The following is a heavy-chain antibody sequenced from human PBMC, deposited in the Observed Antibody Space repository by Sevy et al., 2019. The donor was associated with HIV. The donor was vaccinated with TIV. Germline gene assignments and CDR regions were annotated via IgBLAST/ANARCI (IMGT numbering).Heavy chain of an antibody. CDR2: IKSNTDGGTT. CDR1: EFNFRNVW. D-gene: IGHD2-15*01. J-gene: IGHJ4*02. V-gene: IGHV3-15*01. CDR3: ATINTVGSLAY. Sequence: GGSLRLSCAASEFNFRNVWMSWVRQAPGKGLEWIGLIKSNTDGGTTEYGAPVKGGITISRDDSKNTLFLQVNSLKAEDTALYYCATINTVGSLAYWGRGTLVTVSS.